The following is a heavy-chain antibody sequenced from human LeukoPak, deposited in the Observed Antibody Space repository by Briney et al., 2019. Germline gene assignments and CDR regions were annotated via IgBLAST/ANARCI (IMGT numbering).Heavy chain of an antibody. V-gene: IGHV3-49*03. CDR3: TRDIAVAGPTYYFDY. CDR2: IRSKAYGWTT. D-gene: IGHD6-19*01. Sequence: GGSLRLSCTASGFTFGDYAMSWFRQAPGKGLEWVGFIRSKAYGWTTEYAASVKGRFTISRDDSKSIAYLQMNSLKTEDTAVYYCTRDIAVAGPTYYFDYWGQGTLVTVSS. CDR1: GFTFGDYA. J-gene: IGHJ4*02.